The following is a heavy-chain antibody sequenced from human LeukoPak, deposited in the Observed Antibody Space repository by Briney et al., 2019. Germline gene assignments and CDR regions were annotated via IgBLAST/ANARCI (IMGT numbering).Heavy chain of an antibody. CDR1: GGSFSGYS. D-gene: IGHD5-12*01. CDR3: ASLYSGHDPGNWFDP. J-gene: IGHJ5*02. CDR2: INHSGST. Sequence: SETLSLTCAVYGGSFSGYSWSWIRQTPGKGLEWIGEINHSGSTNYNPSLKSRITISVDTSKNQFSLKLSSVTAADTAVYYCASLYSGHDPGNWFDPWGQGTLVTVSS. V-gene: IGHV4-34*01.